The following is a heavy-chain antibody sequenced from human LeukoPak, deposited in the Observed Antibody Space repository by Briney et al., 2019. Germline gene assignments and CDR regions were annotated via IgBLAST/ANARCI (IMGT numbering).Heavy chain of an antibody. CDR2: ISSNGGST. CDR1: GFTFSNYA. D-gene: IGHD1-26*01. J-gene: IGHJ4*02. V-gene: IGHV3-64*01. CDR3: AKAAVGATADYFDY. Sequence: GGSLRLSCAASGFTFSNYAMHWVRQAPGKGLEYVSAISSNGGSTYCANSVKGRFTISRDNSKNSLYLQMNSLRTEDTALYYCAKAAVGATADYFDYWGQGTLVTVSS.